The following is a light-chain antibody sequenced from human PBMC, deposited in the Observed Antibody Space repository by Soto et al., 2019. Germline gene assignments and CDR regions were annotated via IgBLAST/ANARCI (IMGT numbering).Light chain of an antibody. CDR1: SSDVGSYNL. CDR2: EVS. V-gene: IGLV2-23*02. CDR3: CSYAGSSTFRVV. J-gene: IGLJ2*01. Sequence: QSALTQPASVSGSPGQSITISCTGTSSDVGSYNLVSWYQQHPGQAPKLMIYEVSKRPSGVSNRFSGSKSGNTASLTISGLQAEDEADYYCCSYAGSSTFRVVFGGGTKLTVL.